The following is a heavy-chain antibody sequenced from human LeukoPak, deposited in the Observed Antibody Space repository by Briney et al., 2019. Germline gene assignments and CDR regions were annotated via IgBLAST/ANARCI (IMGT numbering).Heavy chain of an antibody. CDR3: ARDHGSAAGPSDAFDI. D-gene: IGHD6-13*01. CDR2: INPNSGGT. J-gene: IGHJ3*02. CDR1: GYTFTGYY. V-gene: IGHV1-2*02. Sequence: ASVKVSCKASGYTFTGYYMHWVRQAPGQGLEWVGWINPNSGGTNYAQKFQGRVTMTRDTSISTAYMELSRLRSEDTAVYYCARDHGSAAGPSDAFDIWGQGTMVTVSS.